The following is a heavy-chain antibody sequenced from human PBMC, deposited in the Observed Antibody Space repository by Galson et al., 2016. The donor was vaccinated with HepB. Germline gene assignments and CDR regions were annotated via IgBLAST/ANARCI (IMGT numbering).Heavy chain of an antibody. CDR2: ISSSGVAT. CDR3: AKSRGYSGYRNQFDY. CDR1: GFTFSNYW. V-gene: IGHV3-23*01. J-gene: IGHJ4*02. Sequence: SLRLSCAASGFTFSNYWMSWVRQAPGKGLEWVSTISSSGVATFYADSVKGRFTISRDNSKNTLFLQVNSLRAGDTAIYYCAKSRGYSGYRNQFDYWSQGTLVTVSS. D-gene: IGHD5-12*01.